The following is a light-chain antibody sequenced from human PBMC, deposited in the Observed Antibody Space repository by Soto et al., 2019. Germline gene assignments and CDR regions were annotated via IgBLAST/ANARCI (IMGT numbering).Light chain of an antibody. J-gene: IGKJ2*01. CDR3: QQYNSSPYT. V-gene: IGKV3-20*01. CDR1: QSITSTY. Sequence: EIVLTQSPGTLSLSPGERATLSCRASQSITSTYLAWYQQKSGQAPRLLIYATSSRATGIPDRFSGSASRTDFTLTISRREPEDFAVYYCQQYNSSPYTFGQGTNLEIK. CDR2: ATS.